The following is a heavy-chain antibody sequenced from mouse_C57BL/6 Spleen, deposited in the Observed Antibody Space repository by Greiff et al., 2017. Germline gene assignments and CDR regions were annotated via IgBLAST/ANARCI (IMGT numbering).Heavy chain of an antibody. CDR2: INPYNGDT. V-gene: IGHV1-20*01. CDR3: ARGGYDYPWFAY. CDR1: GYSFTGYF. J-gene: IGHJ3*01. Sequence: VQLQQSGPELVKPGDSVKISCKASGYSFTGYFMNWVMQGHGKSLEWIGRINPYNGDTFYNQKFKGKATLTVDKSSSTAHMELRSLTSEDSAVYYCARGGYDYPWFAYWGQGTLVTVSA. D-gene: IGHD2-4*01.